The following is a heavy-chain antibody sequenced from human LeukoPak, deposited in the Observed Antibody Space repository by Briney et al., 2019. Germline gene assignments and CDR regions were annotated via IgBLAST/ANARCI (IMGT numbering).Heavy chain of an antibody. CDR1: GFRFNSYW. J-gene: IGHJ6*02. V-gene: IGHV3-7*01. CDR2: INGDASEK. Sequence: GGSLRLSCAASGFRFNSYWMSWVRQAPGKGLEWVANINGDASEKHHVNSVRGRFTISRDSARNSLYLQMNSLRAEDTAVYYCARDLVVVAATPGWYYYGMDVWGQGTTVTVSS. CDR3: ARDLVVVAATPGWYYYGMDV. D-gene: IGHD2-15*01.